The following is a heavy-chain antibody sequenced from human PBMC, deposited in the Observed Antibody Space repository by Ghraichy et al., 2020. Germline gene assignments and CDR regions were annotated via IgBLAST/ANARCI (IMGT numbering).Heavy chain of an antibody. Sequence: GSLRLSCAASGFTFSSYAMSWVRQAPGKGLEWVSDNSGTGGSTYYADSVKGRFTISRDNYKNTLYLQMNSLRAEDTAVYYCAKEDYTCSSTSCYGEYYYHYGMDVWGQGTTVTVSS. CDR1: GFTFSSYA. D-gene: IGHD2-2*01. CDR2: NSGTGGST. J-gene: IGHJ6*02. CDR3: AKEDYTCSSTSCYGEYYYHYGMDV. V-gene: IGHV3-23*01.